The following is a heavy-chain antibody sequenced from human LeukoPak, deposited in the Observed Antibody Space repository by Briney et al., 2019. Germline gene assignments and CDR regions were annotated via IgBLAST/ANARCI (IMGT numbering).Heavy chain of an antibody. CDR1: GFTFSTYA. CDR3: AAKWLVPGFDY. D-gene: IGHD6-19*01. J-gene: IGHJ4*02. CDR2: ISSSSSYI. V-gene: IGHV3-21*01. Sequence: KSGGSLRLSCAASGFTFSTYAMNWVRQAPGKGLEWVSSISSSSSYIYYADSVKGRFTISRDNAKNSLYLQMNSLRAEDTAVYYCAAKWLVPGFDYWGQGTLVTVSS.